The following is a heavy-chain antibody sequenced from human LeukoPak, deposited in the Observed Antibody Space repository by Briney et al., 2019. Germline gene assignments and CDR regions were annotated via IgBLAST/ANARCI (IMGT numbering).Heavy chain of an antibody. D-gene: IGHD2-2*01. CDR2: IFYSGST. CDR1: GGSISSYY. CDR3: ARDRYCSSTSCTYNWFDP. Sequence: SETLSLTCTVSGGSISSYYWSWIRQPPGKGLEWIGYIFYSGSTNYNPSLKSRVTMSVDTSKNQFSLKLSSVTAADTAVYYCARDRYCSSTSCTYNWFDPWGQGTLVTVSS. J-gene: IGHJ5*02. V-gene: IGHV4-59*12.